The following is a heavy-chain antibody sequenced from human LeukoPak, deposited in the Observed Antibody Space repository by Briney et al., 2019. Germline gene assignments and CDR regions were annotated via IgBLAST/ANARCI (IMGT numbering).Heavy chain of an antibody. J-gene: IGHJ4*02. D-gene: IGHD5-18*01. Sequence: PSETLSLTCAVYGGSFSGSYWSWIRQPPGKGLEWIGRIYYSGSTNYNPSLKSRVTISVDTSKNQFSLKLSSVTAADTAVYYCARHADTAMVTFDYWGQGTLVTVSS. CDR3: ARHADTAMVTFDY. CDR2: IYYSGST. V-gene: IGHV4-59*08. CDR1: GGSFSGSY.